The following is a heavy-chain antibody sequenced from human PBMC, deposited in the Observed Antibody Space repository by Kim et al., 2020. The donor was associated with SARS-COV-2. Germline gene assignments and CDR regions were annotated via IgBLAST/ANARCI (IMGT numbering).Heavy chain of an antibody. CDR2: IYYSGST. CDR3: ARQGRVGTIIAVAGSFDS. Sequence: SETLSLTCTVSGGSISSSSYYWGWIRQPPGKGLEWIGSIYYSGSTYYNPSLKSRVTISVDTSKNQFSLKLSSVTAADTAVYYCARQGRVGTIIAVAGSFDSWGQGTLVTVSS. V-gene: IGHV4-39*01. D-gene: IGHD6-19*01. J-gene: IGHJ4*02. CDR1: GGSISSSSYY.